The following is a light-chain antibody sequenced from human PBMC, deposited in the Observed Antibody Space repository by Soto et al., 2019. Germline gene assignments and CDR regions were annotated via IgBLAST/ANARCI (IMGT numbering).Light chain of an antibody. CDR2: AAS. CDR1: PSSSTYY. Sequence: EIVLTQSPGTLSLSPGERATLSCRASPSSSTYYLAWYQHKPGQAPRLLIHAASNRATGIPDRFSGSGSGTDFTLTISRLETEDFAVYYCQQYGTSRPWTFGQGTKVEIK. V-gene: IGKV3-20*01. CDR3: QQYGTSRPWT. J-gene: IGKJ1*01.